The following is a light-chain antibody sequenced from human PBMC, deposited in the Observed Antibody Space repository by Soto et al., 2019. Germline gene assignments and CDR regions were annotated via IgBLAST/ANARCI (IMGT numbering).Light chain of an antibody. V-gene: IGKV3-20*01. Sequence: EMVLTQSPDTLSLSPGERATLSCRASQSVRNNYIAWYQQTPGQAPRPLIYAASNRAPGMPDRFSGSGSGTDFTLSISRLEPEDFAVYYCQKYGDSPWTFGQGTRVEIK. J-gene: IGKJ1*01. CDR2: AAS. CDR3: QKYGDSPWT. CDR1: QSVRNNY.